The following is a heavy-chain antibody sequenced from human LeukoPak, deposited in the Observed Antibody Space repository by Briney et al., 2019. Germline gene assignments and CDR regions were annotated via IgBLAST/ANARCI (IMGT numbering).Heavy chain of an antibody. D-gene: IGHD3-22*01. CDR1: GFTFSSYS. Sequence: PGGSLRLSCAASGFTFSSYSMTWVRQAPGKGLEWVSSISSSSYIYYADSVKGRFTISRDNAKNSLYLQMNSLRAEDTAVYYCARVRFYDSSGYRVNDAFDIWGQGTMVTVSS. J-gene: IGHJ3*02. CDR3: ARVRFYDSSGYRVNDAFDI. V-gene: IGHV3-21*01. CDR2: ISSSSYI.